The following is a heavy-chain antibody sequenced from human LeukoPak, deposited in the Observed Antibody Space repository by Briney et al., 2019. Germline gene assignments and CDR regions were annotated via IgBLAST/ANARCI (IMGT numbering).Heavy chain of an antibody. D-gene: IGHD6-19*01. V-gene: IGHV3-66*01. Sequence: GRSLRLSCAASGFTVSSNYMSWVRQAPGKGLEWVSVIYSGGSTYYADSVKGRFTISRDNSKNTLYLQMNSLRAEDTAVYYCARDSRSSGWFYYFDYWGQGTLVTVSS. CDR2: IYSGGST. CDR1: GFTVSSNY. CDR3: ARDSRSSGWFYYFDY. J-gene: IGHJ4*02.